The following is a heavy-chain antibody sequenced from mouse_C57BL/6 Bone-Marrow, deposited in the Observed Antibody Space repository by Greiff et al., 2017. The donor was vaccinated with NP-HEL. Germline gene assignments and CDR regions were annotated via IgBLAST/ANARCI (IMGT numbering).Heavy chain of an antibody. Sequence: EVQLVESGGDLVKPGGSLKLSCAASGFTFSSYGMSWVRQTPDKRLEWVATISSGGSYTYSPDSVKGRFTISRDNAKNTLYLQMSSLKSEDTARYYCARRGGVPDYWGQGTTLTVSS. CDR2: ISSGGSYT. V-gene: IGHV5-6*01. J-gene: IGHJ2*01. CDR3: ARRGGVPDY. CDR1: GFTFSSYG.